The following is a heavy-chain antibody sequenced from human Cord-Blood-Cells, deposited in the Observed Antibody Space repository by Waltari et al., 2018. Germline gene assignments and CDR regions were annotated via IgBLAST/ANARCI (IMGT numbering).Heavy chain of an antibody. D-gene: IGHD1-26*01. V-gene: IGHV3-7*01. CDR1: GFTFSSYW. CDR2: IKQDGSEK. J-gene: IGHJ4*02. CDR3: ARDKGGSYYYFDY. Sequence: EVQLVESGGGLVQPGGSLRLSCAASGFTFSSYWMIWVRQAPGKGLEWVANIKQDGSEKYYVDSVKGRFTISRDNAKNSLYLQMNSLRAEDTAVYYCARDKGGSYYYFDYWGQGTLVTVSS.